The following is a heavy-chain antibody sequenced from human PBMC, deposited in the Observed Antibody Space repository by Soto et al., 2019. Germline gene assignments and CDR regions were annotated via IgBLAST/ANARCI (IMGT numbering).Heavy chain of an antibody. D-gene: IGHD1-26*01. J-gene: IGHJ4*02. CDR2: IIPIFGTA. CDR3: ARGGGSNRFDY. V-gene: IGHV1-69*13. CDR1: GDTFSSYA. Sequence: SVRVSCKASGDTFSSYAISWVRQAPGQGLEWMGGIIPIFGTANYAQKFQGRVTITADESTSTAYMELSSLRSEDTAVYYCARGGGSNRFDYWGQGTLVTVSS.